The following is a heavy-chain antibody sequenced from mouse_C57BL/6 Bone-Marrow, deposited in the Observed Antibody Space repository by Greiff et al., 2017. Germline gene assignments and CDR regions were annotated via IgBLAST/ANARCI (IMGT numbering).Heavy chain of an antibody. CDR1: GYTFTDYE. V-gene: IGHV1-15*01. CDR3: TTDGYPFAY. CDR2: IDPETGGT. J-gene: IGHJ3*01. D-gene: IGHD2-3*01. Sequence: VKVVESGAELVRPGASVTLSCKASGYTFTDYEMHWVKQTPVHGLEWIGAIDPETGGTAYNQKFKGKAILTADKSSSTAYMELRSLTSEDSAVYYCTTDGYPFAYWGQGTLVTVSA.